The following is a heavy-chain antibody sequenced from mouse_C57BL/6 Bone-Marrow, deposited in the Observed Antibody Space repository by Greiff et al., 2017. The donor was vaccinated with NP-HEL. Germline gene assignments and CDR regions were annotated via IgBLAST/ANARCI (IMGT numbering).Heavy chain of an antibody. V-gene: IGHV1-50*01. CDR1: GYTFTSYW. J-gene: IGHJ2*01. CDR2: IDPSDNYA. CDR3: ARPYYDY. D-gene: IGHD1-1*01. Sequence: QVQLQQPGAELVKPGASVKLSCKASGYTFTSYWMQWVKQRPGQGLEWIGEIDPSDNYANYNQKFRGKATLTVDTSSSTAYMQLSSLTSEDSAVYHCARPYYDYWGQGTTLTVSS.